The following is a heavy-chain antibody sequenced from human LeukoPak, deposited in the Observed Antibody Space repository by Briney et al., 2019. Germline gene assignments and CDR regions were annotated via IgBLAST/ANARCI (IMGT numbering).Heavy chain of an antibody. D-gene: IGHD2/OR15-2a*01. V-gene: IGHV1-18*01. J-gene: IGHJ4*02. CDR1: GYNFNSFG. Sequence: ASVKVSCKTSGYNFNSFGVSWVRQAPGQGLEWLGWISGNTGETKYTQSLQGRVTMTRDTSTKTAYMELRSLRSDDTAVYYCARDDAGSLDSSTDFDYTTYHYFDYWGQGTLVTVSS. CDR3: ARDDAGSLDSSTDFDYTTYHYFDY. CDR2: ISGNTGET.